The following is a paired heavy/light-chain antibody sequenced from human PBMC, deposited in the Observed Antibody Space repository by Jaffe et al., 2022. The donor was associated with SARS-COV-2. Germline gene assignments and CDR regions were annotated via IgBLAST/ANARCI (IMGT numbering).Heavy chain of an antibody. CDR1: GFTFSNYA. CDR2: ITGSDDTT. Sequence: EVQLVESGGGLVQPGGSLRLSCAASGFTFSNYAMGWLRQAPGKGLEWVSSITGSDDTTYYRDSVRGRFTISRDNSQNTLYLQLDSLRGGDTAVYYCAKSAGYYRAEYFQRWGQGTLVTVSS. CDR3: AKSAGYYRAEYFQR. J-gene: IGHJ1*01. D-gene: IGHD3-9*01. V-gene: IGHV3-23*04.
Light chain of an antibody. CDR1: QSVNSN. CDR2: GAS. CDR3: QVYENWPSWT. V-gene: IGKV3-15*01. Sequence: EIVVTQSPATLSVSPGERVTLSCRASQSVNSNLAWYQQKSGQAPRLLIFGASTRATGIPARFSGSGSGTDFTLTISSLQSEDFAVYYCQVYENWPSWTFGQGTKVEI. J-gene: IGKJ1*01.